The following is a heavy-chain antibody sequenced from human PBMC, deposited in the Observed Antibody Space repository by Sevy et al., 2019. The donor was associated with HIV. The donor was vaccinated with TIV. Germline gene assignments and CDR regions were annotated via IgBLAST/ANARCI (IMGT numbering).Heavy chain of an antibody. D-gene: IGHD5-18*01. Sequence: GGSLRLSCAASGFTFSSYAMHWVRQAPGKGLEWVAVISYDGSNKYYADSVKGRFTISRDNSKNTLYLQMNSLRAEDKAVYYCARDNDFGDTAMGRSYYYYYYGMDVWGQGTTVTVSS. V-gene: IGHV3-30*04. CDR2: ISYDGSNK. CDR1: GFTFSSYA. J-gene: IGHJ6*02. CDR3: ARDNDFGDTAMGRSYYYYYYGMDV.